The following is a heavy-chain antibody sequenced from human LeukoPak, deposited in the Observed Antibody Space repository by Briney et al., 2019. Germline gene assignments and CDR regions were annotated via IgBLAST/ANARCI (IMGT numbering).Heavy chain of an antibody. D-gene: IGHD2-21*01. J-gene: IGHJ3*02. CDR2: IGTAGDT. CDR3: ARLVVGEAHDGFDI. CDR1: GFTFSTYD. Sequence: GGSLRLSCAASGFTFSTYDMHWVRQPTGKGLEWVSTIGTAGDTYYPGSVKERFTISRDNAKNSLYLQMDSLRAGDTAVYYCARLVVGEAHDGFDIWGQGTMVTVSS. V-gene: IGHV3-13*04.